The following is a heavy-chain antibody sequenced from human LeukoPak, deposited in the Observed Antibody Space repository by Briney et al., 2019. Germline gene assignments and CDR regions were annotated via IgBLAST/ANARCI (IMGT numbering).Heavy chain of an antibody. CDR1: GFTVSSNY. J-gene: IGHJ4*02. D-gene: IGHD3-22*01. Sequence: PGGSLRLSCAASGFTVSSNYMSWVRQAPGKGLEWVSVIYSGGTTYYADSLKGRFTISRDNSKNTLYLQMNSLRAEDTAVYYCARDSSGLSYFDYWGQGTLVTVSS. CDR3: ARDSSGLSYFDY. CDR2: IYSGGTT. V-gene: IGHV3-66*01.